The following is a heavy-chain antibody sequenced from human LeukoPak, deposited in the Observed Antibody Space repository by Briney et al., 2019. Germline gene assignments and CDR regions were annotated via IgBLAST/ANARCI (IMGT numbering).Heavy chain of an antibody. Sequence: GTSLRLSCAASAFNFNTYSIHWVRQAPGKGLEWVAVISYDGSNTYYADSVKGRFTISRDNSKNTLYLQMNSLRAEDTAVYYCAREYRGSSWYADYWGQGTLVTVSS. CDR3: AREYRGSSWYADY. V-gene: IGHV3-30*03. J-gene: IGHJ4*02. D-gene: IGHD6-13*01. CDR1: AFNFNTYS. CDR2: ISYDGSNT.